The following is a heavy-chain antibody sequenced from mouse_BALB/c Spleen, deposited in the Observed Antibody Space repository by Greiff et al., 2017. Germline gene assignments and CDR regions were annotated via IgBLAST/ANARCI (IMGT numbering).Heavy chain of an antibody. D-gene: IGHD1-1*02. CDR2: ISSGGSYT. J-gene: IGHJ4*01. V-gene: IGHV5-9-3*01. CDR3: AREGTMGAMDY. Sequence: EVQRVESGGGLVKPGGSLKLSCAASGFTFSSYAMSWVRQTPEKRLEWVATISSGGSYTYYPDSVKGRFTISRDNAKNTLYLQMSSLRSEDTAMYYCAREGTMGAMDYWGQGTSVTVSS. CDR1: GFTFSSYA.